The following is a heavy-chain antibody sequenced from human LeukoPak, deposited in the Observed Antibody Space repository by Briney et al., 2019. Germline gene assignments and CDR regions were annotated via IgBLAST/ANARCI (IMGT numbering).Heavy chain of an antibody. V-gene: IGHV3-66*04. CDR2: HYSGSTT. CDR1: GFAVSANY. J-gene: IGHJ6*02. Sequence: GGSLRLSCAASGFAVSANYMNWVRRAPGKGLEWVSVHYSGSTTYYADSVKGRFTISRDNSKNVLYLQMNSLRAEDTAVYYCARLPAYYYGMDVWGQGTTVTVSS. CDR3: ARLPAYYYGMDV.